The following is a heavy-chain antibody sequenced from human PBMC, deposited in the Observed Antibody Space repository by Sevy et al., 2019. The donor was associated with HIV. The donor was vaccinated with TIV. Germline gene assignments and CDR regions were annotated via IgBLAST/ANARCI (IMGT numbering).Heavy chain of an antibody. CDR2: INHSGTT. CDR3: ARWRGTRVTMIVVVTTGYFDN. J-gene: IGHJ4*03. Sequence: SETLSLTCAVYGGSFSSYGWSWIRQPPGKGLEWIGEINHSGTTNYNPSLKSRVTISLDTSKNQFSLKLTSVTAAETAVYYCARWRGTRVTMIVVVTTGYFDNWGQGTLVTVSS. D-gene: IGHD3-22*01. V-gene: IGHV4-34*01. CDR1: GGSFSSYG.